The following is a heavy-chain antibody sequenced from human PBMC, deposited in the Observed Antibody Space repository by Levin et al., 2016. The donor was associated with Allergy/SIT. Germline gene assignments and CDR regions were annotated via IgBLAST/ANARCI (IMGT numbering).Heavy chain of an antibody. CDR3: ARDLGWKGYFDY. D-gene: IGHD1-1*01. Sequence: GGSLRLSCAASGFTFSSHAMYWVRQAPGKGLEWVALISYDGSSKNYADSVKGRFTISRDNSKNTLYLQMDSLRPDDTAVYYCARDLGWKGYFDYWGQGTLVTVSS. CDR1: GFTFSSHA. CDR2: ISYDGSSK. J-gene: IGHJ4*02. V-gene: IGHV3-30*04.